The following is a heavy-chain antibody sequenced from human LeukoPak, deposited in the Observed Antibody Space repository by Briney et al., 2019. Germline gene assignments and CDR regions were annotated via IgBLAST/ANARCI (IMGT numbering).Heavy chain of an antibody. Sequence: PSETLSLTCTVSGGSISSYYWSWIRQPPGKGLEWIGYIYYSGSTNYNPSLKSRVTISVDTSKNQFSLKLSSVTAADTAVYYCARATIFGPFDYWGQGTLVTVSS. CDR1: GGSISSYY. CDR2: IYYSGST. V-gene: IGHV4-59*01. J-gene: IGHJ4*02. D-gene: IGHD3-3*01. CDR3: ARATIFGPFDY.